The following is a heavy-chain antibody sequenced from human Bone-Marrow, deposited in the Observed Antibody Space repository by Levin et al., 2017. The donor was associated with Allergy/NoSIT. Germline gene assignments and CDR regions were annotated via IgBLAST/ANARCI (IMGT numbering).Heavy chain of an antibody. Sequence: HGESLKISCKGSGYSFTSYWIGWVRQMPGKGLEWMGIIYPGDSDTRYSPSFQGQVTISADKSISTAYLQWSSLKASDTAMYYCARQIQVGRASKAAAEERRRGYYGMDVWGQGTTVTVSS. CDR1: GYSFTSYW. J-gene: IGHJ6*02. CDR3: ARQIQVGRASKAAAEERRRGYYGMDV. V-gene: IGHV5-51*01. CDR2: IYPGDSDT. D-gene: IGHD6-13*01.